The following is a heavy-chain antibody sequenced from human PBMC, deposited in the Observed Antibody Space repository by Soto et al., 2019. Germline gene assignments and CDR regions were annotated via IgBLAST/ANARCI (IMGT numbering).Heavy chain of an antibody. V-gene: IGHV1-2*04. CDR3: ARGVGITLSHGTSTSDY. D-gene: IGHD2-21*01. J-gene: IGHJ4*02. CDR1: GYTFTGYY. CDR2: INPNSGGT. Sequence: ASVKVSCKASGYTFTGYYLHWVRQAPGQGLEWMGWINPNSGGTYFAQKFQGWVTMTRDTSISTACMELSRLRSDDTAVYYCARGVGITLSHGTSTSDYWGQGTLVTVSS.